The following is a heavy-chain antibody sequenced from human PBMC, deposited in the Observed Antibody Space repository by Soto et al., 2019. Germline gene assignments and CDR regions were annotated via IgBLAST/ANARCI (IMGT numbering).Heavy chain of an antibody. CDR2: ISSSSSYI. V-gene: IGHV3-21*01. CDR3: AAGSPMWFDP. CDR1: GFTFSSYS. J-gene: IGHJ5*02. Sequence: PEGSLRLSCAASGFTFSSYSMNWVRQAPGKGLEWVSSISSSSSYIYYADSVKGRFTISRDNAKNSLYLQMNSLRAEDTAVYYCAAGSPMWFDPWGQGTLVTVSS.